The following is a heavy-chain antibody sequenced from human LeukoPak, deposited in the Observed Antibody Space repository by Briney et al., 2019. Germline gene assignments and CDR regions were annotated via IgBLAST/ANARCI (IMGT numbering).Heavy chain of an antibody. CDR1: RFTFSSYE. J-gene: IGHJ3*01. V-gene: IGHV3-48*03. CDR3: ARGGGCGGDCYSGSRDAFDV. Sequence: GGSLRLSCAASRFTFSSYEMNWVRQAPGKGLEWVSYISGSGIKHYADSVKGRFTISRDNAKNSLYLQMNSLRVEDTAVYYCARGGGCGGDCYSGSRDAFDVWGQGTIVTVSS. CDR2: ISGSGIK. D-gene: IGHD2-21*02.